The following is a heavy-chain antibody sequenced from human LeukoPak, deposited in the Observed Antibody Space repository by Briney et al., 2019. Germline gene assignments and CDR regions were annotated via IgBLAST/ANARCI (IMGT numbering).Heavy chain of an antibody. CDR3: ANYNWNYGYFDY. V-gene: IGHV1-2*02. J-gene: IGHJ4*02. Sequence: ASVKVSCKASGYTFTGYYMHWVRQAPGQGLEWMGWINPNSGGTNYAQKFQGRVTMTRDTSISTAYVELSRLRSDDTAVCYCANYNWNYGYFDYWGQGTLVTVSS. CDR1: GYTFTGYY. D-gene: IGHD1-7*01. CDR2: INPNSGGT.